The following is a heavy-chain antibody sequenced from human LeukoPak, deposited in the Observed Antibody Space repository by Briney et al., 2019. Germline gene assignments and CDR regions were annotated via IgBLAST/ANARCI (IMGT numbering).Heavy chain of an antibody. CDR2: MYPGNSDT. CDR1: GYIFTNHW. D-gene: IGHD3-10*01. Sequence: GESLQISCKGSGYIFTNHWIGWGRQMPGKSREGMGGMYPGNSDTRYNPSLQGQVTISADKSINTAYLQWSSLKASEPAMYYCARYGFHFDYWGQGTLVSVS. CDR3: ARYGFHFDY. J-gene: IGHJ4*02. V-gene: IGHV5-51*01.